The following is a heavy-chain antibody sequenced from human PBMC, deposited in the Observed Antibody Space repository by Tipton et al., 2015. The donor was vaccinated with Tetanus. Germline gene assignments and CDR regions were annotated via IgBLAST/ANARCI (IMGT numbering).Heavy chain of an antibody. J-gene: IGHJ4*02. Sequence: SLRLSCAASGFTFSTYPMHWVRQAPGKGLEWVSAIGDTEFVTYYADSLKGRFTISRDNSKNTLSLQMISLRAEDTAIYYCARGRERCRGTNCYRATDYWGQGTLVTVSS. D-gene: IGHD2-2*01. CDR3: ARGRERCRGTNCYRATDY. CDR2: IGDTEFVT. CDR1: GFTFSTYP. V-gene: IGHV3-23*01.